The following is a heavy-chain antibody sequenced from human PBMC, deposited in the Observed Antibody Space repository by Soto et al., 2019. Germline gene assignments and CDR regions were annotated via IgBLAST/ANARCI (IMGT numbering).Heavy chain of an antibody. CDR3: AKGRFLLRGAFDI. Sequence: PWWSLRLSCTASVSTFSSDGMSWCRKAPGKEMEWVSAISGSGGSKNYADSVKGRFTISRDNSKNTLYLQMNSLRAEDTAVYYCAKGRFLLRGAFDIWGQGTMVTVSS. CDR1: VSTFSSDG. J-gene: IGHJ3*02. CDR2: ISGSGGSK. D-gene: IGHD3-22*01. V-gene: IGHV3-23*01.